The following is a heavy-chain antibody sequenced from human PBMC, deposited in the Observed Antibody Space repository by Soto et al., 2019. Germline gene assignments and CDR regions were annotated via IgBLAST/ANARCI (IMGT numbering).Heavy chain of an antibody. V-gene: IGHV2-26*01. CDR3: ARRHLAVAVSPWFDP. J-gene: IGHJ5*02. D-gene: IGHD6-19*01. CDR1: GLSITDSEMG. CDR2: IDSSGEK. Sequence: QVTLKESGPVLVNPTETLTLRCTVSGLSITDSEMGVSWIRQPPGQPLEWLAHIDSSGEKSYRTSLKSRLAISKDTSKSQIVLTMTNMDPADTATYYCARRHLAVAVSPWFDPWGQGIPVTVSS.